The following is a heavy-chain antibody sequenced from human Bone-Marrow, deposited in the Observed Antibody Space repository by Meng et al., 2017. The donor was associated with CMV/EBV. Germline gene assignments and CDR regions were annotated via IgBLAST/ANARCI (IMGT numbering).Heavy chain of an antibody. V-gene: IGHV4-34*01. J-gene: IGHJ6*02. CDR2: INHSGST. D-gene: IGHD5-18*01. CDR3: ARGGWIQLVYRYYYYGMDV. CDR1: GGSFSGYY. Sequence: SETLSLTCAVYGGSFSGYYWSWIRQPPGKGLEWIGEINHSGSTNYNPSLKSRVTISLDTPKNQFSLKLSSVTAADTAVYYCARGGWIQLVYRYYYYGMDVWGQGTTVAASS.